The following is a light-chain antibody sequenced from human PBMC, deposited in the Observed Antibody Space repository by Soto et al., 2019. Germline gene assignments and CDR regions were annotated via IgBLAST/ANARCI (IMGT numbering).Light chain of an antibody. J-gene: IGLJ2*01. CDR1: SSDVGGYNY. V-gene: IGLV2-14*01. CDR3: SSYTSSRTLV. Sequence: QSALTQPASVSGSPGQSITISCTGTSSDVGGYNYVSWYQQHPGKVPKLMIYDVSNRSSGVSNRFSVSKSGNTASLTISGLQAEDEGDYYCSSYTSSRTLVFGGGTKLTVL. CDR2: DVS.